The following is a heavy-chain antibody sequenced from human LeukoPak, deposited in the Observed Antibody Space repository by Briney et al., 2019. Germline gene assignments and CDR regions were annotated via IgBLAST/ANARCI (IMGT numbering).Heavy chain of an antibody. V-gene: IGHV3-21*01. CDR1: GLTFSSYS. Sequence: GGSLRLSCAASGLTFSSYSMNWVRQAPGKGLEWVSSISSSSSYIYYADSVKGRFTISRDNAKNSLYLQMNSLRAEDTAVYYCARRSDYYDSNFDYWGQGTLVTVSS. CDR3: ARRSDYYDSNFDY. J-gene: IGHJ4*02. CDR2: ISSSSSYI. D-gene: IGHD3-22*01.